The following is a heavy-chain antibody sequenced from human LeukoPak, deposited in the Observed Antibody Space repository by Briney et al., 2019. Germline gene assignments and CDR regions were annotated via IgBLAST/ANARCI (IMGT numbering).Heavy chain of an antibody. CDR1: GGSISSSSYY. CDR3: ARVMSGIAVAAGPGIDY. Sequence: SETLSLTCTVSGGSISSSSYYWGWIRQPPGKGLEWIGEIYHSGSTNYNPSLKSRVTISVDKSKNQFSLKLSSVTAADTAVYYCARVMSGIAVAAGPGIDYWGQGTLVTVSS. V-gene: IGHV4-39*07. D-gene: IGHD6-19*01. CDR2: IYHSGST. J-gene: IGHJ4*02.